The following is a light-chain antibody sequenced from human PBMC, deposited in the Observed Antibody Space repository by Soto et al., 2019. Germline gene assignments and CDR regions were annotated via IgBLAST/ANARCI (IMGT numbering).Light chain of an antibody. J-gene: IGKJ5*01. V-gene: IGKV3-11*01. CDR2: DAF. Sequence: DIVLTQSPATLSLSPGERATISCRASQSISNSLAWYQQKPGQAPRLIINDAFNRATGIPARFSGSGSGTDFTLTISRLEPEDFAVYYCQQYGSSSTVGQGTRLEIK. CDR3: QQYGSSST. CDR1: QSISNS.